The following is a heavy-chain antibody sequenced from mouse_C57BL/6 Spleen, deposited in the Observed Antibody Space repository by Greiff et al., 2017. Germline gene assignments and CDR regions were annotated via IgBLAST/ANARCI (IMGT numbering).Heavy chain of an antibody. D-gene: IGHD1-1*01. J-gene: IGHJ1*03. CDR3: ARGYYGSSPLDV. V-gene: IGHV5-17*01. CDR1: GFTFSDYG. CDR2: ISSGSSTI. Sequence: EVHLVESGGGLVKPGGSLKLSCAASGFTFSDYGMHWVRQAPEKGLEWVAYISSGSSTIYYADTVQGRFTISRDNAKNTLFLQMTSLRSEDTAMXYYARGYYGSSPLDVWGTGTTVTVSS.